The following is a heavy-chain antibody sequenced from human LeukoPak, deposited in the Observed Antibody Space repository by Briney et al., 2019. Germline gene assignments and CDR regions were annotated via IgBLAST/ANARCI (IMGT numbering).Heavy chain of an antibody. Sequence: ASVTVSCKASGYTFTSYGISWVRQAPGQGLEWMGWISAYNGNTNYAQKLQGRVTMTTDTSTSTAYMELRSLRSDDTAVYYCARDSSGSYYRAGVWFDPWGQGTLVTVSS. J-gene: IGHJ5*02. V-gene: IGHV1-18*01. CDR1: GYTFTSYG. CDR3: ARDSSGSYYRAGVWFDP. CDR2: ISAYNGNT. D-gene: IGHD1-26*01.